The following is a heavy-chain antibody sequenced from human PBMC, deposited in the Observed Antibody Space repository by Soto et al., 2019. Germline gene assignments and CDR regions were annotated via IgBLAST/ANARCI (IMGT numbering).Heavy chain of an antibody. CDR2: VNPILSMS. CDR3: ATSYGSGYRAFDY. CDR1: GDTFSFYS. V-gene: IGHV1-69*04. D-gene: IGHD3-10*01. J-gene: IGHJ4*02. Sequence: QVQLVQSGAEVKRPGSSVKVSCKASGDTFSFYSINWVRQAPGLGLEWMGRVNPILSMSNYAQRFQGRVTMTADKSTSTAYRELSGLRSEDTAMYYCATSYGSGYRAFDYWCQGALVTVSS.